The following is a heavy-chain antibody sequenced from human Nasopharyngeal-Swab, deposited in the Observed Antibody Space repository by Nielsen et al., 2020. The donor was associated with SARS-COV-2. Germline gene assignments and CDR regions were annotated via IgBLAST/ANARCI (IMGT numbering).Heavy chain of an antibody. V-gene: IGHV1-18*01. D-gene: IGHD3-22*01. CDR3: ARVGESDYYDSSGYYHY. CDR1: GYSFTTYT. Sequence: ASVKVSCKASGYSFTTYTMNWVRQAPGQGLEWMGWISAYNGNTNYAQKFQGRVTMTTDTSTSTAYMELRSLRSDDTAVYYCARVGESDYYDSSGYYHYWGQGTLVTVSS. CDR2: ISAYNGNT. J-gene: IGHJ4*02.